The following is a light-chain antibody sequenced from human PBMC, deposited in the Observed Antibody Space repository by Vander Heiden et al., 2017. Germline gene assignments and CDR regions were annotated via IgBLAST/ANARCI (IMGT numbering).Light chain of an antibody. CDR3: QQYDNLLHGT. V-gene: IGKV1-33*01. CDR2: DAS. Sequence: DIQMTQSPSSLSASVGDRVTITCQASQDISNYLNWYQQKPGKAPKLLIYDASNLETGVPSRFSGSGYGTDFTFTISSLQPEDIATYYCQQYDNLLHGTFGGGTKVEIK. J-gene: IGKJ4*01. CDR1: QDISNY.